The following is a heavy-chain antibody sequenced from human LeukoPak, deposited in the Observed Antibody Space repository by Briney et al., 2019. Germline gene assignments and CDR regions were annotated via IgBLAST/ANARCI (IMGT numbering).Heavy chain of an antibody. CDR2: INPNSGGT. CDR1: GYTFTGYY. D-gene: IGHD6-13*01. Sequence: GASVKVSCKASGYTFTGYYMHWVRQAPGQGLEWMGWINPNSGGTNYAQKFQGRVTMTRDTSISTAYMKLSRLRSDDTAVYYCTRMGLGSSWYLDYWGQGTLVTVSS. V-gene: IGHV1-2*02. J-gene: IGHJ4*02. CDR3: TRMGLGSSWYLDY.